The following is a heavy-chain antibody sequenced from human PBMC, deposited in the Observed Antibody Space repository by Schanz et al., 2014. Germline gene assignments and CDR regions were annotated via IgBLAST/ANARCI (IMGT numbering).Heavy chain of an antibody. CDR3: AKHVRSLTGNDY. CDR2: IGGSGDST. V-gene: IGHV3-23*04. CDR1: GFTFSSYG. J-gene: IGHJ4*02. D-gene: IGHD3-9*01. Sequence: VQLVESGGGVVQPGRSRRLSCEASGFTFSSYGMHWVRQAPGKGLEWVSGIGGSGDSTHYADSVKGRFIISRDNSKNTLDLQVNSLRAEDTDVYYCAKHVRSLTGNDYWGQGTLVTVSS.